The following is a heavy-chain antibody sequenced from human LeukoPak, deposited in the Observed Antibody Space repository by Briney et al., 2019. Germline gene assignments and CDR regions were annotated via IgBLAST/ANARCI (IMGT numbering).Heavy chain of an antibody. CDR2: ISYDGSNK. Sequence: PGGSLRLSCAASGFTFSSYGMHWVRQAPGKGLEWVAVISYDGSNKYYADSVKGRFTISRDNSKNTEYLQMNSLRAEDTAVYYCARDGGFGVVTGKSWFDPWGQGTLVTVSS. D-gene: IGHD3-3*01. J-gene: IGHJ5*02. CDR3: ARDGGFGVVTGKSWFDP. CDR1: GFTFSSYG. V-gene: IGHV3-30*03.